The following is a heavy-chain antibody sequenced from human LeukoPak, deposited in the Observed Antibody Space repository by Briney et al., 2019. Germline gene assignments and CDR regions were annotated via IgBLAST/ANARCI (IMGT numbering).Heavy chain of an antibody. V-gene: IGHV1-69*13. J-gene: IGHJ4*02. CDR3: ARGPTVTTRPYYFDY. CDR1: GGTFSSYA. D-gene: IGHD4-17*01. Sequence: SVKVSCKASGGTFSSYAISWVRQAPGQGLEWMGGIIPIFGTANYAQKFQGRVTITADETTSTAHMELSSLRSEDTAVYYCARGPTVTTRPYYFDYWGQGTLVTVSS. CDR2: IIPIFGTA.